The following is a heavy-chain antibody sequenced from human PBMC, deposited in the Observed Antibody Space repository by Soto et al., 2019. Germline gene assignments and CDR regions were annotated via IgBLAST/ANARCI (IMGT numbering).Heavy chain of an antibody. CDR2: VYYNGRT. V-gene: IGHV4-39*01. CDR3: ARHPLQYYSLEDYNHYRGLDV. J-gene: IGHJ6*02. D-gene: IGHD4-4*01. Sequence: TSETLSLTCSMSGVSVSNTSYYWVWIRQPPGKGLDWIASVYYNGRTYSNPSLRSRVTLSVDKSKNQFSLKMNSVTAADTATYYCARHPLQYYSLEDYNHYRGLDVWGQGTTVTVSS. CDR1: GVSVSNTSYY.